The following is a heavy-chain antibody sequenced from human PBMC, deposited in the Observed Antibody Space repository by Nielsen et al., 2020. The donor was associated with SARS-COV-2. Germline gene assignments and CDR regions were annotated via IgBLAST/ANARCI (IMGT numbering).Heavy chain of an antibody. Sequence: GESLKISCAASGFTFSKYGMHWVRQAPGKGLEWVAAILDDGSNAYFGHSVKGRFTVSRDNSKNTLYLQMTDLRTEDTAVYFCARDARGYYGFDFVFDYWGQGSLVTVSA. CDR3: ARDARGYYGFDFVFDY. J-gene: IGHJ4*02. V-gene: IGHV3-30-3*01. CDR2: ILDDGSNA. CDR1: GFTFSKYG. D-gene: IGHD5-12*01.